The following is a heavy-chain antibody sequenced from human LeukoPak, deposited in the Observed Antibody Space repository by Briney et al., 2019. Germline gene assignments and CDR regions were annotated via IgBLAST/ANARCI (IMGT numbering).Heavy chain of an antibody. CDR3: ARAGSGSYYNLYYYYYMDV. D-gene: IGHD3-10*01. V-gene: IGHV4-39*07. J-gene: IGHJ6*03. CDR2: IYYSGST. Sequence: SETLSLTCTVSGGSISSSSYYWGWIRQPPGKGLEWIGSIYYSGSTYYNPSLKSRVTISVDTSKNQFSLKLSSVTAADTAVYYCARAGSGSYYNLYYYYYMDVWGKGTTVTISS. CDR1: GGSISSSSYY.